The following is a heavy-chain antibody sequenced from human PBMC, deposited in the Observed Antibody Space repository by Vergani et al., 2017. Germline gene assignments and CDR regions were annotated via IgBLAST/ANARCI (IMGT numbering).Heavy chain of an antibody. J-gene: IGHJ5*02. V-gene: IGHV1-69*01. CDR2: IIPIFGTA. Sequence: QVQLVQSGAEVKKPGSSVKVSCKASGGTFSSYAISWVRQAPGQGLEWMGGIIPIFGTANYAQKFQGRVTITADESTSTAYMELSSLRSEDTAVYYCARDAXHIVVVPSMAVKFNWFDPWGQGTLVTVSS. D-gene: IGHD2-2*01. CDR3: ARDAXHIVVVPSMAVKFNWFDP. CDR1: GGTFSSYA.